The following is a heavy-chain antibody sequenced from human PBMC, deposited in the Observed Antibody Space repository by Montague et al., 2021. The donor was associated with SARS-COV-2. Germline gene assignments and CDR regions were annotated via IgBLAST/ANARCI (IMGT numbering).Heavy chain of an antibody. CDR1: GDSVSSNTAT. J-gene: IGHJ3*02. Sequence: CAISGDSVSSNTATWNWIRQSPSRGLEWLGRTYYRSKWYHDYAISLKSRITINPDTSKNQFPLQLSSVAPEDTAVFYCARTTTRMLYPENAFDIWGRGTMVTVSS. V-gene: IGHV6-1*01. CDR2: TYYRSKWYH. D-gene: IGHD2-15*01. CDR3: ARTTTRMLYPENAFDI.